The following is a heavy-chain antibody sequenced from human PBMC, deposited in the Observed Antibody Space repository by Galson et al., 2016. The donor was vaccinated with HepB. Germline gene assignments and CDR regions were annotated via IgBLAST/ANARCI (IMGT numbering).Heavy chain of an antibody. Sequence: SLRLSCAASGFTFSGYSMNWVRQAPGKGLEWVSSISSSSSYKYYADSVKGRFTISRDNAKNSLYPQMNSLRAEDTAVYYCARDGASWRDGYNPFDYWGQGTLVTVSS. CDR1: GFTFSGYS. D-gene: IGHD5-24*01. CDR3: ARDGASWRDGYNPFDY. V-gene: IGHV3-21*01. CDR2: ISSSSSYK. J-gene: IGHJ4*02.